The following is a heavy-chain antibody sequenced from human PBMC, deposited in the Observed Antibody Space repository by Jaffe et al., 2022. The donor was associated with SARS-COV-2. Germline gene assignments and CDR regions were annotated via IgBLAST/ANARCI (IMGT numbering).Heavy chain of an antibody. Sequence: QVQLVESGGGVVQPGRSLRLSCAASGFTFSSYAMHWVRQAPGKGLEWVAVISYDGSNKYYADSVKGRFTISRDNSKNTLYLQMNSLRAEDTAVYYCARDTADSSGWTQGIYYYYYMDVWGKGTTVTVSS. CDR3: ARDTADSSGWTQGIYYYYYMDV. CDR1: GFTFSSYA. V-gene: IGHV3-30*04. CDR2: ISYDGSNK. D-gene: IGHD6-19*01. J-gene: IGHJ6*03.